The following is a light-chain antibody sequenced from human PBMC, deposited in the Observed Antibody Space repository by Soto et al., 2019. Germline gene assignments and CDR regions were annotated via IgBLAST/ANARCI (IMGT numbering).Light chain of an antibody. CDR1: SSDVGGYNY. J-gene: IGLJ2*01. CDR3: SSYTSSSTLV. V-gene: IGLV2-14*01. CDR2: EVS. Sequence: QSDLTQPASVSGSPGQSITISCTGTSSDVGGYNYVSWYQQHPGKAPKLMIYEVSNRPSGVSNRFSGSKSGNTASLTISGLQAEDEADYYCSSYTSSSTLVLGGGTKLTVL.